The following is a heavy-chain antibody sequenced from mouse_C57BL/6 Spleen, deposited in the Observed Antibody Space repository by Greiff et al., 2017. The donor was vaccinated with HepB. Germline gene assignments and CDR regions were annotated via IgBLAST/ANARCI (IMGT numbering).Heavy chain of an antibody. CDR1: GFTFSDFY. CDR2: SRNKANDYTT. V-gene: IGHV7-1*01. D-gene: IGHD1-1*01. J-gene: IGHJ1*03. CDR3: ARDGGYGPSYWYFDV. Sequence: EVQLVESGGGLVQSGRSLRLSCATSGFTFSDFYMEWVRQAPGKGLEWIAASRNKANDYTTEYSASVKGRFIVSRDTSQSILYLQMNALRAEDTAIYYCARDGGYGPSYWYFDVWGTGTTVTVSS.